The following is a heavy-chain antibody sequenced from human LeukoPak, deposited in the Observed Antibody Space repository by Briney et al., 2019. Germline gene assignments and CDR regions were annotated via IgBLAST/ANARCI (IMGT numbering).Heavy chain of an antibody. CDR2: IKQDGGEK. CDR3: GRDQASGLPLGLIDY. D-gene: IGHD1-26*01. Sequence: GGSLRLSCAASGFIFSRYWMSWVRQAPGKGPEWAANIKQDGGEKYYVESVKGRFTISRDNAKNSLYLQMNNLRAEDTAVYYCGRDQASGLPLGLIDYWGLGTLVTVSS. CDR1: GFIFSRYW. V-gene: IGHV3-7*01. J-gene: IGHJ4*02.